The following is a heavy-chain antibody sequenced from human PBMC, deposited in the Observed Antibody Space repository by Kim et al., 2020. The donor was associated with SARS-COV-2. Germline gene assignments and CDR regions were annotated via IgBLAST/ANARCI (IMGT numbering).Heavy chain of an antibody. V-gene: IGHV3-11*06. D-gene: IGHD6-6*01. Sequence: GGSLRLSCAASGFTFSDYYMSWIRQAPGKGLEWVSYISSSSSYTNYADSVKGRFTISRDNAKNSLYLQMNSLRAEDMAVYYCARDPGDSTYSSSSDHFDYWGQGTLVTVSS. CDR3: ARDPGDSTYSSSSDHFDY. J-gene: IGHJ4*02. CDR2: ISSSSSYT. CDR1: GFTFSDYY.